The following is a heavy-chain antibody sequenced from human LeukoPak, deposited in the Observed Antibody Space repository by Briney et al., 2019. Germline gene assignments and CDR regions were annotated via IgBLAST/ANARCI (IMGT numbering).Heavy chain of an antibody. CDR1: GYTFPSYG. Sequence: ASVTVSCTASGYTFPSYGISWVRQAPGQGLEWVAWIRVNNGDTNYAQSLQGRVTLTTDTSTSTAYLELRSLRSDDTAMYYCARDTGFGDYGIDYWGQGTLVTVSS. J-gene: IGHJ4*02. CDR3: ARDTGFGDYGIDY. CDR2: IRVNNGDT. V-gene: IGHV1-18*01. D-gene: IGHD4-17*01.